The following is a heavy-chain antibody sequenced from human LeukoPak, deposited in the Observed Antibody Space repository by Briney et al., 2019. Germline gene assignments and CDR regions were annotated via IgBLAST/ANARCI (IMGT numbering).Heavy chain of an antibody. CDR1: GYTFTSYG. D-gene: IGHD3-22*01. J-gene: IGHJ4*02. CDR3: ARGGGPFSSGYLPVDY. Sequence: ASVKVSCKASGYTFTSYGISWVRQAPGQGLEWMGWISAYNGNANYAQKLQGRVTMTTDTSTSTAYMELRSLRSDDPAVYYCARGGGPFSSGYLPVDYWGQGALVTVSS. V-gene: IGHV1-18*01. CDR2: ISAYNGNA.